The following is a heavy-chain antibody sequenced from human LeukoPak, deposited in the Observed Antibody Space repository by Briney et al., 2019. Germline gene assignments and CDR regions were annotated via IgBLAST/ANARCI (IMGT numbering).Heavy chain of an antibody. Sequence: EASVKVSCKASGGTFNNYAISWVRQAPGQGLEWMGGIIPTFDTPNYAQKFQGRVTITTDESTSTAYMELSSLRSEDTAVYYCARDIPGYDAFDIWGQGTVVTVSS. V-gene: IGHV1-69*05. CDR3: ARDIPGYDAFDI. J-gene: IGHJ3*02. D-gene: IGHD1-1*01. CDR1: GGTFNNYA. CDR2: IIPTFDTP.